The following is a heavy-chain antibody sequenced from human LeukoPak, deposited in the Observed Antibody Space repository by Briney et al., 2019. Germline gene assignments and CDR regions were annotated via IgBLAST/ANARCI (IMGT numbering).Heavy chain of an antibody. J-gene: IGHJ4*02. CDR2: IYHSGST. CDR3: ARLTMVRGVSYYYFDY. Sequence: SETLSLTCAVSGGSISSNNWWIWVRQSPEKGLEWIGEIYHSGSTNYNPSLKSRVTISVDKSKNQFSLKLSSVTAADTAVYYCARLTMVRGVSYYYFDYWGQGTLVTVSS. CDR1: GGSISSNNW. D-gene: IGHD3-10*01. V-gene: IGHV4-4*02.